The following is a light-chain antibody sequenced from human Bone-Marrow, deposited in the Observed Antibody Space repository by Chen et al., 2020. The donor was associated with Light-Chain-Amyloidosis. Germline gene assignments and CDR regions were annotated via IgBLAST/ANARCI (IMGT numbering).Light chain of an antibody. CDR3: SSYTTTSTPSYV. Sequence: QSALTQPASVSGSPGQSITISCTGTSGGFGGYNFVSWYQQHPGKAPKLIIYDVDNRPSGVSNRFSASQSGDTASLTISGLQPEDEADYYCSSYTTTSTPSYVFGTGTKVTVL. J-gene: IGLJ1*01. CDR2: DVD. CDR1: SGGFGGYNF. V-gene: IGLV2-14*03.